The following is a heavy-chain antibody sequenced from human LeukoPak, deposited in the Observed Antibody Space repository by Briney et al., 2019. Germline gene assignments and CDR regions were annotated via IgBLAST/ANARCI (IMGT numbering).Heavy chain of an antibody. V-gene: IGHV4-59*01. J-gene: IGHJ4*02. CDR1: GHSINKYF. CDR2: ISHSGNT. D-gene: IGHD1-1*01. CDR3: ARAGPETLNWRYYIDF. Sequence: SETLSLTCTVSGHSINKYFLSSLRQSPRKGLEWSCYISHSGNTHYHPSLKSLVTISLDKSNNKFSLRLSSVTAADTAVYYCARAGPETLNWRYYIDFWGQGILVTVSS.